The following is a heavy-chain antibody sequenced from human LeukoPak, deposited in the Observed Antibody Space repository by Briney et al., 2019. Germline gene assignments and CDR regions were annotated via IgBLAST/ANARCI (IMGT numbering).Heavy chain of an antibody. CDR2: INHSGST. Sequence: SETLSLTCAAYGGSFSGYYWSWIRQPPGKGLEWIGEINHSGSTNYNPSLKSRVTISVDTSKNQFSLKLSSVTAADTAVYYCARRSGRITIFGVVTAMDVWGQGTTVTVSS. CDR1: GGSFSGYY. J-gene: IGHJ6*02. CDR3: ARRSGRITIFGVVTAMDV. D-gene: IGHD3-3*01. V-gene: IGHV4-34*01.